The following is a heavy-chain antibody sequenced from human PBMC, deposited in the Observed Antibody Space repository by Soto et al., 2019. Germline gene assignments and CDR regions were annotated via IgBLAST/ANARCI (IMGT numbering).Heavy chain of an antibody. D-gene: IGHD2-2*01. CDR2: IIPIFGTA. Sequence: SVKVSCEASRCTFSIYAMSWVRQAPGQGLEWMGGIIPIFGTANYAQKFQGRVTITADESTSTAYMELSSLRSEDTAVYYCARVSPALAAFDIWGQGTMVTVSS. CDR1: RCTFSIYA. V-gene: IGHV1-69*13. J-gene: IGHJ3*02. CDR3: ARVSPALAAFDI.